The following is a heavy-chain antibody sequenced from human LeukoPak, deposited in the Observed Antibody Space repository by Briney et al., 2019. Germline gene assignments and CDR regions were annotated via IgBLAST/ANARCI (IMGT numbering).Heavy chain of an antibody. CDR1: GGSISSYY. D-gene: IGHD3-10*01. J-gene: IGHJ6*03. Sequence: SSETLSLTCTVSGGSISSYYWSWIRQPAGKGLEWIGRIYTSGSTNYNPSLKSRVTMSVDTSKNQFSLKLSSVTAADTAVYYCARDNSYYYGIYYYYYMDVWGKGTTVTISS. CDR3: ARDNSYYYGIYYYYYMDV. V-gene: IGHV4-4*07. CDR2: IYTSGST.